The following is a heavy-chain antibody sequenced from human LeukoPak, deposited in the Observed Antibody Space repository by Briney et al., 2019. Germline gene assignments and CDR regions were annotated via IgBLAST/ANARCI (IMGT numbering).Heavy chain of an antibody. D-gene: IGHD3-16*01. CDR1: GYTFTGYY. CDR3: ARAHYDYVWASYFAFDI. J-gene: IGHJ3*02. Sequence: ASVKVSCKASGYTFTGYYMHWVRQAPGQGLEWMGWINPNSGGTNYAQKFQGRVTMTRDTSISTAYMELSRLRSDDTAVYYCARAHYDYVWASYFAFDIWGQGTMVTVSS. V-gene: IGHV1-2*02. CDR2: INPNSGGT.